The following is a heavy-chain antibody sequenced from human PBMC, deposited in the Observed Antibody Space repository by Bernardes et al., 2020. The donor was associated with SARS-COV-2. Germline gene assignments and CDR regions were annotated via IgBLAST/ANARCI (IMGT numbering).Heavy chain of an antibody. Sequence: SQTLSLTCTVSGDPIRSGDYYWSWIRQHPGEGLEWIGYIYYSGSTYHNPSLKSGVTITVDASKNQIYLRLSSVTAADTGVYYCARMNTEPQPGWFDPWGQGTLVTVSS. D-gene: IGHD4-17*01. CDR2: IYYSGST. J-gene: IGHJ5*02. CDR1: GDPIRSGDYY. V-gene: IGHV4-31*03. CDR3: ARMNTEPQPGWFDP.